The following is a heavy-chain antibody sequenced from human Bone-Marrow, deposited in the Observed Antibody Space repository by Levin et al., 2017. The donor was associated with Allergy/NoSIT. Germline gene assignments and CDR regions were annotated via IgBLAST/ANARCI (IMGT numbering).Heavy chain of an antibody. V-gene: IGHV3-11*01. CDR3: ARGVATIDD. CDR2: ISNSGSNI. J-gene: IGHJ4*02. Sequence: PGGSLRLSCAASGFTFSDYYMSWIRQAPGKGLEWISCISNSGSNIYDADSVKGRFTISRDNAKNSLYLQMNSLRGDDTAVYYCARGVATIDDWGQGTLVTVSS. CDR1: GFTFSDYY. D-gene: IGHD5-24*01.